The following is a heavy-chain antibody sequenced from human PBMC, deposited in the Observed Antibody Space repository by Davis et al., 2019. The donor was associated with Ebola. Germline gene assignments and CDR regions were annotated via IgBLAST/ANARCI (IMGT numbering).Heavy chain of an antibody. CDR3: ARPYYYDSSGRTTLGY. J-gene: IGHJ4*02. CDR1: GYTFTSYY. D-gene: IGHD3-22*01. Sequence: ASVKVSCKASGYTFTSYYMHWVRQAPGQGLEWMGIINPSGGSTSYAQKFQGRVTMTRDTSTSTVYMELSSLRSEDTAAYYCARPYYYDSSGRTTLGYWGQGTLVTVSS. V-gene: IGHV1-46*01. CDR2: INPSGGST.